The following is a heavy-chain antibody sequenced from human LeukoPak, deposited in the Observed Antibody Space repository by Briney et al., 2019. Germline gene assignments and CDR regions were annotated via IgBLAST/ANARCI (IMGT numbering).Heavy chain of an antibody. CDR3: ARDRLTMVRGGLDYYYGMDV. CDR1: GGTFSSYT. D-gene: IGHD3-10*01. CDR2: IIPILGIA. V-gene: IGHV1-69*04. Sequence: GASVKVSCKASGGTFSSYTISWVRQAPGQGLEWMGRIIPILGIANYAQKFQGRVTITADKSTSTAYMELSSLRSEDTAVYYYARDRLTMVRGGLDYYYGMDVWGQGTTVTVSS. J-gene: IGHJ6*02.